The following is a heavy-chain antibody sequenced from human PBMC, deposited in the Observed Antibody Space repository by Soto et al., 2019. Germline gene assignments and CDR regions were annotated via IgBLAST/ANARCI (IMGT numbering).Heavy chain of an antibody. Sequence: GGSLRLSCAASGFTVSSNYMSWVRQAPGKGLEWVSVIYSGGSTYYADSVKGRFTISRDNSKNTLYLQMNSLRAEDTAVYYCASGRKGGYYYYYYYYYGMDVWGQGTTVTVS. J-gene: IGHJ6*02. CDR1: GFTVSSNY. V-gene: IGHV3-53*01. CDR2: IYSGGST. D-gene: IGHD3-22*01. CDR3: ASGRKGGYYYYYYYYYGMDV.